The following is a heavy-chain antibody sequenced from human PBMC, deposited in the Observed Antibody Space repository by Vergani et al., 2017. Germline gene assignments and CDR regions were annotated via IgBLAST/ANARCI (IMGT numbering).Heavy chain of an antibody. CDR1: GGSINPSSSF. J-gene: IGHJ4*02. D-gene: IGHD2-2*02. CDR3: ARGRCSSTSCYTEFDY. V-gene: IGHV4-39*02. CDR2: INYVGRT. Sequence: QVQLQESGPGLVKPSETLSLICTVSGGSINPSSSFWGWIRQSPGKGLEWIGSINYVGRTYYIPSLQSRATVFVDTSKNQFSLNLTSVTAADTAVYYCARGRCSSTSCYTEFDYWGQGTLVTVSS.